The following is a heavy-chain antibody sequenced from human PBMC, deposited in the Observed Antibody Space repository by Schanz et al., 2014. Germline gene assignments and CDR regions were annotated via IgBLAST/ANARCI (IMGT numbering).Heavy chain of an antibody. D-gene: IGHD2-15*01. V-gene: IGHV3-48*01. CDR3: ARDFLLEQLGYSHYYYAMDV. Sequence: EVQLVESGGGLVQPGGSLRLSCAASGFTFSSYSMNWVRQAPGKGLEWVSYISSSSSTRYYADSVKGRFTISRDNAKNSLFLQMNSLRAEDTAVYYCARDFLLEQLGYSHYYYAMDVWGQGTTVTV. J-gene: IGHJ6*02. CDR1: GFTFSSYS. CDR2: ISSSSSTR.